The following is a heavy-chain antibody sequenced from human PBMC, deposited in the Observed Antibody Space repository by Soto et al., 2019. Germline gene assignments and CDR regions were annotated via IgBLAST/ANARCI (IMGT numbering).Heavy chain of an antibody. CDR2: ISSSSSYI. Sequence: GGSLRLSCAASGFTFSSYSINWGRQAPGKGLEWVSSISSSSSYIYYADSVKGRFTISRDNAKNSLYLQMNSLRAEDTAVYYCATSGVIAAARAYWYFDLWGRGTLVTVSS. CDR3: ATSGVIAAARAYWYFDL. V-gene: IGHV3-21*01. D-gene: IGHD6-13*01. CDR1: GFTFSSYS. J-gene: IGHJ2*01.